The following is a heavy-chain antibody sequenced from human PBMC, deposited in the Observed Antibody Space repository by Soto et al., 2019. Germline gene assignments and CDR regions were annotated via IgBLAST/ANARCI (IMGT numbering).Heavy chain of an antibody. CDR2: IGESGTPT. V-gene: IGHV3-23*01. D-gene: IGHD2-2*01. CDR3: ARYIPGVRYYGMDG. J-gene: IGHJ6*01. Sequence: GGSLRLSCAASGFTFSSYAMKWVRQAPGKGLEWVSLIGESGTPTYYADSVKGRFTISRDNSGNTLFLEMYSLRAEDTAVYYCARYIPGVRYYGMDGWGQGTTVNVSS. CDR1: GFTFSSYA.